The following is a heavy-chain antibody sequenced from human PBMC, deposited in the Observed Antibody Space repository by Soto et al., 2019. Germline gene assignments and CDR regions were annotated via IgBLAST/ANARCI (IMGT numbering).Heavy chain of an antibody. J-gene: IGHJ4*02. CDR1: GFVFTNFW. Sequence: GGSLRLSCEASGFVFTNFWMHLVRHFPGKGLVWVARIDTSGHSTNYAESVKGRFTISRDKAKNTVSLQMNSLRVEDTGVYYCAKDSWYFDLWSQGSQVTVSS. D-gene: IGHD6-13*01. CDR3: AKDSWYFDL. V-gene: IGHV3-74*01. CDR2: IDTSGHST.